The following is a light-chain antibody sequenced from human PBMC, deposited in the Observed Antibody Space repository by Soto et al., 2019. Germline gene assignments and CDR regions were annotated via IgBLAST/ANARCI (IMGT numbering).Light chain of an antibody. CDR3: RQYVSSGT. CDR2: GAS. Sequence: EIVLTQSPGTLSLSPGERATLYCRASQSVSSNYLAWYQPKPGQAPRLLVYGASSRATGIPDRFSGSGSGADVTRTKSGLPPQGPAWYDHRQYVSSGTCGQGTQGGYQ. CDR1: QSVSSNY. J-gene: IGKJ1*01. V-gene: IGKV3-20*01.